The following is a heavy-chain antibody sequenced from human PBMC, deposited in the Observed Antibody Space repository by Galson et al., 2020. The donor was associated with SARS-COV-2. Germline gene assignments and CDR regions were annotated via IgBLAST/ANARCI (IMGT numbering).Heavy chain of an antibody. J-gene: IGHJ3*01. V-gene: IGHV1-69*13. CDR2: IVPMFGTT. Sequence: SVKVSCKAIGGTYSSSALTWVRQAPGQGLEWLGGIVPMFGTTHYAQNFEGRVTVTADEYTRTAYMELSSLRSEDTAVYFCARGGIYEGYAFDVWGQGTVGTVSS. CDR3: ARGGIYEGYAFDV. D-gene: IGHD2-21*01. CDR1: GGTYSSSA.